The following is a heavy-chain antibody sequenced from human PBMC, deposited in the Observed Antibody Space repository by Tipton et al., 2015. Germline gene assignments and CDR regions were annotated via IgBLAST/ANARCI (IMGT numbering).Heavy chain of an antibody. D-gene: IGHD3-10*01. CDR2: IKNDGSNK. CDR1: GFTFSRYW. J-gene: IGHJ3*01. Sequence: SLRLSCAASGFTFSRYWMSWVRQTPGKGLEWVGQIKNDGSNKYYLDSMEGRFSISRDNAKNSLYLQMNTLRAEDTGVYYCARDVTGGYYDVWGQGTTVTVSP. V-gene: IGHV3-7*01. CDR3: ARDVTGGYYDV.